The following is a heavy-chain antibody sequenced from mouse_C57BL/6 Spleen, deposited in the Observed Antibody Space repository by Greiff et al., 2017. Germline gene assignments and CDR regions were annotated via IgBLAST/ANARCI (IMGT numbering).Heavy chain of an antibody. J-gene: IGHJ3*01. Sequence: QVQLQQPGAELVKPGASVKLSCKASGYTFTSYWMQWVKQRPGQGLEWIGEIDPSDSYTNYNQKFKGKATLTVDPSSNTVYMQLSRLTSADSAVDYCERGSYDYDVAWFAYWGQGTLVTVSA. CDR1: GYTFTSYW. D-gene: IGHD2-4*01. V-gene: IGHV1-50*01. CDR2: IDPSDSYT. CDR3: ERGSYDYDVAWFAY.